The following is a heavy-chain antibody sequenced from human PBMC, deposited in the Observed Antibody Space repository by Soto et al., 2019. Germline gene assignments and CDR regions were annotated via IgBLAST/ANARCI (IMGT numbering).Heavy chain of an antibody. D-gene: IGHD6-6*01. CDR2: INHSGST. Sequence: SETLSLTCAVYGGSFSGYYWSWIRQPPGKGLEWIGEINHSGSTNYNPSLKSRVTISVDTSKNQFSPKLSSVTAADTAVYYCARGAARHPSLDYWGKGTRATVS. J-gene: IGHJ4*02. CDR3: ARGAARHPSLDY. V-gene: IGHV4-34*01. CDR1: GGSFSGYY.